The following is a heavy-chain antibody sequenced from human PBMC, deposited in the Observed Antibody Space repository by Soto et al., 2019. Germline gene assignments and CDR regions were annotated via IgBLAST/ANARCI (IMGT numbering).Heavy chain of an antibody. J-gene: IGHJ4*02. D-gene: IGHD6-19*01. CDR2: IWDDGSDK. CDR1: GFTFSSYG. CDR3: ARDRYSSGWYDLDY. Sequence: QVQLVESGGGVVQPGRSLRLSCAASGFTFSSYGMHWVRQAPGKGLEGVAVIWDDGSDKYYADSVKGRFTISRDNSKNTLYLQMNSLRAEDTAVYYCARDRYSSGWYDLDYWGQGTLVTVSS. V-gene: IGHV3-33*01.